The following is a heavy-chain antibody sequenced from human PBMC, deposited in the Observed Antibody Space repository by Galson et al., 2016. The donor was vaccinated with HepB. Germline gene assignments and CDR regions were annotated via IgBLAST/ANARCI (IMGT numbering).Heavy chain of an antibody. CDR1: GFTFTTSG. J-gene: IGHJ3*02. CDR2: ISKDGDEE. D-gene: IGHD6-19*01. Sequence: SLRLSCAASGFTFTTSGMHWVRQAPGKGLEWVAMISKDGDEEYYRDSVKGRFTISRDNSKNTVYLQMNSLRPEDTAIYYCATSERLAGTDAFDIWGQGTMVTVSS. CDR3: ATSERLAGTDAFDI. V-gene: IGHV3-30-3*02.